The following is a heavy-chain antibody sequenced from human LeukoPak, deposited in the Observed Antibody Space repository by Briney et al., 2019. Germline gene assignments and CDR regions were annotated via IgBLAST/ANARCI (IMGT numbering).Heavy chain of an antibody. Sequence: SETLSLTCTVSGVSISSSSYSWGWLRQPPGKGLEWIGSLYYSGSTYYNPSLKSRVAMSVDTSKNQFSLKLSSVTAADTAVYYSARHLQGIATRLPGAYWGQGTLVTVSS. CDR3: ARHLQGIATRLPGAY. D-gene: IGHD5-24*01. J-gene: IGHJ4*02. CDR2: LYYSGST. CDR1: GVSISSSSYS. V-gene: IGHV4-39*01.